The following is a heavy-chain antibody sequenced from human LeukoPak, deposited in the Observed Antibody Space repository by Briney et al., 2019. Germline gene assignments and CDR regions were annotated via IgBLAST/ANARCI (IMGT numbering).Heavy chain of an antibody. CDR1: GFTFSSYG. J-gene: IGHJ4*02. CDR2: IRYDGSNK. D-gene: IGHD3-10*01. CDR3: AREGTYYYGSGSYGFDY. V-gene: IGHV3-30*02. Sequence: PGGSLRLSCAASGFTFSSYGMHWVRQAPGKGLEWVAFIRYDGSNKYYADSVKGRFTISRDNSKNTLYLQMNSLRAEDTAVYYCAREGTYYYGSGSYGFDYWGQGTLVTVSS.